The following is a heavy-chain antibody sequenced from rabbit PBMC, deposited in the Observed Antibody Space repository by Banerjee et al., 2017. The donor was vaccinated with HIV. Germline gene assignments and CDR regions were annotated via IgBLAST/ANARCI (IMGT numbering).Heavy chain of an antibody. CDR1: GFDFSSYY. D-gene: IGHD8-1*01. V-gene: IGHV1S43*01. Sequence: QEQLKETGGGLVQPGGSLTLSCKASGFDFSSYYMSWVRQAPGKGLELIACIYTSSGITWYASWVNGRFTISRSTSLNTVDLKMTSLTAADTATYFCARAYAGSGYSYFSLWGQGTLVTVS. J-gene: IGHJ4*01. CDR3: ARAYAGSGYSYFSL. CDR2: IYTSSGIT.